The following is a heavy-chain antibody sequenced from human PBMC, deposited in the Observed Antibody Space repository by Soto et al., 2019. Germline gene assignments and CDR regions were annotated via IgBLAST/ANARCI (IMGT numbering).Heavy chain of an antibody. D-gene: IGHD6-19*01. Sequence: QEQLQQWGAGRLKPSETLSLTCAVYVGSFSGYYWAWIRQPPGKGLEWIAEITHTGSTTYNPSLKSGVTISVDKSKNQFSLKLRSVTAADTAVYYCARGDISGWYFDYWGRGTPVSVSS. V-gene: IGHV4-34*01. J-gene: IGHJ4*02. CDR3: ARGDISGWYFDY. CDR1: VGSFSGYY. CDR2: ITHTGST.